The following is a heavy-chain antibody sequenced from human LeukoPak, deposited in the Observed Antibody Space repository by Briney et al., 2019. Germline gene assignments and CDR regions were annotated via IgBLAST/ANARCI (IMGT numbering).Heavy chain of an antibody. V-gene: IGHV3-74*01. D-gene: IGHD1-26*01. CDR1: GFTFSRYW. CDR2: ISTDGRSI. J-gene: IGHJ5*01. CDR3: ARDGSLRDGVWFDC. Sequence: GRSLTLSCAASGFTFSRYWMRWVRHPPGSGLLWLSRISTDGRSISYADSVKGRFTISRDNAKNTLYLRMNSLRGEDTAVYYCARDGSLRDGVWFDCWGQGILVTVSS.